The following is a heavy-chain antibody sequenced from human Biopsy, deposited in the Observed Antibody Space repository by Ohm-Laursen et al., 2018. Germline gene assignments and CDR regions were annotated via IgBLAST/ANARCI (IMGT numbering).Heavy chain of an antibody. D-gene: IGHD3-9*01. V-gene: IGHV1-69*06. Sequence: SSVKVSCKAPGGTFSNYGVNWARQAPGQGLEWLGGNIPILRTGNYAQKFQDRVTVAADTSTSTATMELRSLRSDDTAVYYCATKLTGYFHHWGQGTLVIVSS. CDR1: GGTFSNYG. CDR2: NIPILRTG. CDR3: ATKLTGYFHH. J-gene: IGHJ1*01.